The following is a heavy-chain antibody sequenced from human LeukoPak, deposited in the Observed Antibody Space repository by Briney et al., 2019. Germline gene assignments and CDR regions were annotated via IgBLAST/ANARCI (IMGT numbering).Heavy chain of an antibody. V-gene: IGHV3-23*01. J-gene: IGHJ6*02. Sequence: GGSLRLSCAASGFTFSSYAMSWVRQAPGKGLEWVSAISGSGGSTYYADSVKGRFTISRDNSKSTLYLQMNSLRVEDTAVYYCARRAYYYDSSGDYYSYYGMDVWGQGTTVTVSS. CDR3: ARRAYYYDSSGDYYSYYGMDV. D-gene: IGHD3-22*01. CDR1: GFTFSSYA. CDR2: ISGSGGST.